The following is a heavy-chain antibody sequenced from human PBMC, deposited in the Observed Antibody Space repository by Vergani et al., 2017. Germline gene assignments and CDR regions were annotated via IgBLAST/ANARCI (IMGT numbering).Heavy chain of an antibody. J-gene: IGHJ3*02. Sequence: EVQLVESGGDLVQPGGSLRLSCAASGFTFSSYWMHWVRQAPGKGLVWVSRINSDGSSTSYADSVKGRFTISRDNAKNTLYLQMNSLRAEDTALYYCVKAGGVIAAASSPLGAFDIWGQGTMVTVSS. D-gene: IGHD6-13*01. V-gene: IGHV3-74*02. CDR2: INSDGSST. CDR1: GFTFSSYW. CDR3: VKAGGVIAAASSPLGAFDI.